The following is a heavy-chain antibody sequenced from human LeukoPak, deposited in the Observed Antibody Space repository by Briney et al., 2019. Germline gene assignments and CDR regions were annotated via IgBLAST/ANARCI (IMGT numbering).Heavy chain of an antibody. CDR2: MNPNTGDT. V-gene: IGHV1-8*01. CDR1: GYTFSSYD. D-gene: IGHD3-22*01. Sequence: GASVKVSCKGFGYTFSSYDINWVRQATGQGLEWMGWMNPNTGDTGYAQKFQGRVTMTRDTSISTAYMELSSLRSEDTAVYYCARLSQTPLWYDINVYLHLVYWGQGTLVTVSS. CDR3: ARLSQTPLWYDINVYLHLVY. J-gene: IGHJ4*02.